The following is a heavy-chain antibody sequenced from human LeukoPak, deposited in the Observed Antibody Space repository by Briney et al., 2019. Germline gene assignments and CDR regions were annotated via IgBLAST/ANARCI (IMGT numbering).Heavy chain of an antibody. Sequence: GGSLRLSCAASGFTFSNYWMNWVRQDPGKGLEWVANIKEDGSDKYYVDSVKGRFTISKDNAKNSLYLLMNSLRVEDTAVYYCVPLNWNPPGDFDRWGQGTLVTVSS. J-gene: IGHJ4*02. CDR2: IKEDGSDK. V-gene: IGHV3-7*01. CDR1: GFTFSNYW. D-gene: IGHD1-20*01. CDR3: VPLNWNPPGDFDR.